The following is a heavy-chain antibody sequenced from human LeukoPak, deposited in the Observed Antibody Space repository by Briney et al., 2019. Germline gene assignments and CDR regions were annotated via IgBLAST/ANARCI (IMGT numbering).Heavy chain of an antibody. CDR3: AKKGGATSGNWFDP. Sequence: SETLSLTCAVSGGSIINSNWWSWVRQPPGKGLEWIGEIDHSGSTNYNPSLKSRVTISVDTSKNQFSLKLSSVTAADTAVYYCAKKGGATSGNWFDPWGQGTLVTVSS. J-gene: IGHJ5*02. D-gene: IGHD5-12*01. CDR1: GGSIINSNW. CDR2: IDHSGST. V-gene: IGHV4-4*02.